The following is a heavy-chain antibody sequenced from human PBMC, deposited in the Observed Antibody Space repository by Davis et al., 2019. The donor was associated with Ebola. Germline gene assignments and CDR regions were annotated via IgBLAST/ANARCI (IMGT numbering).Heavy chain of an antibody. CDR1: GGSISPYY. V-gene: IGHV4-59*08. CDR3: ASSYSSGWSDY. J-gene: IGHJ4*02. D-gene: IGHD6-19*01. Sequence: PSETLSLTCTVTGGSISPYYWSWIRQPPGKGLEWIAYIYYSGSTNYNPSLKSRVTISKDTSKKQFSLRLSSVTAADTAVYYCASSYSSGWSDYWGQGTLVTVSS. CDR2: IYYSGST.